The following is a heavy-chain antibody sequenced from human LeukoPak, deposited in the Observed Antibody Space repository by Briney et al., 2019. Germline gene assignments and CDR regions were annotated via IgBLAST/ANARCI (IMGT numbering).Heavy chain of an antibody. CDR3: ARGPDSSGWYYGVMDV. CDR1: GGSISSYY. Sequence: PSETLSLTCTVSGGSISSYYWSWIRQPAGKGLEWIERIYTSGSTNYNPSLKSRVSMSVDTSENQFSLKLSSVTAADTAVYYCARGPDSSGWYYGVMDVWGKGTTVTVSS. V-gene: IGHV4-4*07. D-gene: IGHD6-19*01. J-gene: IGHJ6*03. CDR2: IYTSGST.